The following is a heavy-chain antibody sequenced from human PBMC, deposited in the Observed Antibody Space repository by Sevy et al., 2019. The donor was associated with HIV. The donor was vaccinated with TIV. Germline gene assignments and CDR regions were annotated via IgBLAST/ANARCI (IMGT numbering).Heavy chain of an antibody. V-gene: IGHV3-7*03. CDR2: IREDGNKR. CDR3: ARDFIVGRPVVXLDX. J-gene: IGHJ3*02. CDR1: GFTFSNYW. D-gene: IGHD1-26*01. Sequence: GGSLRLSCAASGFTFSNYWMNWVRQAPGKGLEWVAKIREDGNKRHYVDSVKGRFTISRDNAKTSLYLQMNSLRGEDTAVYYCARDFIVGRPVVXLDXWGQGTMVTVSS.